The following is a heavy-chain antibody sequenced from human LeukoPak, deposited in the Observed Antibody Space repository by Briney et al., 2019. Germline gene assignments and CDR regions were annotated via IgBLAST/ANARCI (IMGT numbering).Heavy chain of an antibody. V-gene: IGHV3-30*18. J-gene: IGHJ4*02. CDR1: RFTFSSYG. D-gene: IGHD3-22*01. CDR2: ISYDGSNK. Sequence: GRSLRLSCAASRFTFSSYGMHWVRQAPGKGLEWVAIISYDGSNKYYADSVKGRFTTSRDNSKNTLYLQMNSLRAEDTAVYYCAKDLGYRYDSSGYPDYWGQGTLVTVSS. CDR3: AKDLGYRYDSSGYPDY.